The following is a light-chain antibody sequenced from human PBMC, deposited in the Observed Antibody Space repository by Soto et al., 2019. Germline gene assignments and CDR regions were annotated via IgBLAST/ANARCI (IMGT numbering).Light chain of an antibody. Sequence: EIVLTQSPATLSVSPGERATLSCGASQSVSILLAWYQQKPGQAPRLLIHGASNRATGIPARFSGSGSGTDFTLTISSLEPEDFAVYYCQQRSNWPRTFGQGTKVDIK. J-gene: IGKJ1*01. CDR3: QQRSNWPRT. CDR2: GAS. V-gene: IGKV3-11*01. CDR1: QSVSIL.